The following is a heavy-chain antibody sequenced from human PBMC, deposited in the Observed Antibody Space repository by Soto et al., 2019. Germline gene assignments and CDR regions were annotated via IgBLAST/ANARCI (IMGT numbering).Heavy chain of an antibody. D-gene: IGHD2-21*02. V-gene: IGHV1-18*04. CDR1: GYTFTSYG. CDR3: ARGNCGGDCYSYYYYGTDV. J-gene: IGHJ6*02. CDR2: ISAYNGNT. Sequence: ASVKVSCKASGYTFTSYGISWVRQAPGQGLEWMGWISAYNGNTNYAQKLQGRVTMTTDTSTSTAYMELRSLRSDDTAVYYCARGNCGGDCYSYYYYGTDVWGQGTTVTVSS.